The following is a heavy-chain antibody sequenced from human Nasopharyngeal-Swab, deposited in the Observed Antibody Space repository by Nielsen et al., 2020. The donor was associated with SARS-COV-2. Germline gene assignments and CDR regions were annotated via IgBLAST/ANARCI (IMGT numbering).Heavy chain of an antibody. CDR1: GGSISGSTYY. J-gene: IGHJ4*02. Sequence: SETLSLTCTVSGGSISGSTYYWGWIRQPPGKGLEWIGSINYSGSTYYNPSLKSRVTISVDTSKNQFSLKLSSVTAADTAVYYCARAKPVGYFDYWGQGTLVTVSS. CDR2: INYSGST. V-gene: IGHV4-39*07. CDR3: ARAKPVGYFDY.